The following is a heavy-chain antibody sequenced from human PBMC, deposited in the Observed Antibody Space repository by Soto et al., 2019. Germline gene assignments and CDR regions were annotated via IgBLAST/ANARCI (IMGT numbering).Heavy chain of an antibody. CDR1: GFTFSSYW. J-gene: IGHJ5*02. CDR2: INSDGSST. V-gene: IGHV3-74*01. D-gene: IGHD3-3*01. CDR3: ARDHRSIFGVVINWFDP. Sequence: GGSLRLSCAASGFTFSSYWMHWVRQAPGKGLVWVSRINSDGSSTSYADSVKGRFTISRDNAKNTLYLQMNSLRAEDTAVYYCARDHRSIFGVVINWFDPWGQGTLVTVSS.